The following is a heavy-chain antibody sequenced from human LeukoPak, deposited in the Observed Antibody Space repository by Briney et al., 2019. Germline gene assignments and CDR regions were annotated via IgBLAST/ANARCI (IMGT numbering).Heavy chain of an antibody. V-gene: IGHV3-23*01. D-gene: IGHD6-13*01. CDR2: FSATDGSA. CDR1: GFTFSSYA. J-gene: IGHJ3*01. CDR3: ARAKIAAAGTGAFYV. Sequence: GGSLRLSCAASGFTFSSYAMTWVRQAPGKGLEWVSAFSATDGSAQYAESVEGRFTISRDNSKNTLFLQMNSLGAEDTAVYYCARAKIAAAGTGAFYVWGQGTLVTVSS.